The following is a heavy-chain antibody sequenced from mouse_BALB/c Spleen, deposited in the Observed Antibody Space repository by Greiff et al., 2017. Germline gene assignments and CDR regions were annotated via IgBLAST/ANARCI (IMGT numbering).Heavy chain of an antibody. J-gene: IGHJ2*01. CDR2: ISSGGSYT. CDR3: TRDEGDYFDY. Sequence: EVKVVESGGGLVKPGGSLKLSCAASGFTFSSYTMSWVRQTPEKRLEWVATISSGGSYTYYPDSVKGRFTISRDNAKNTLYLQMSSLKSEDTAMYYCTRDEGDYFDYWGQGTTLTVSS. CDR1: GFTFSSYT. V-gene: IGHV5-6-4*01.